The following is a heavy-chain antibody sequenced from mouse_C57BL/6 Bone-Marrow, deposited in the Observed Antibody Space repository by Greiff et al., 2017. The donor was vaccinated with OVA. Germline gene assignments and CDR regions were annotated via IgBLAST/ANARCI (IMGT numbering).Heavy chain of an antibody. CDR1: GYTFTSYW. D-gene: IGHD2-4*01. CDR3: ARRGDYVYWYFDV. Sequence: VQLQQPGAELVRPGTSVKLSCKASGYTFTSYWMHWVKQRPGQGLEWIGVIDPSDSYTNYNQKFKGKATLTVDTSSSTAYMQLSSLTSEDSAVYYGARRGDYVYWYFDVWGTGATVTV. V-gene: IGHV1-59*01. J-gene: IGHJ1*03. CDR2: IDPSDSYT.